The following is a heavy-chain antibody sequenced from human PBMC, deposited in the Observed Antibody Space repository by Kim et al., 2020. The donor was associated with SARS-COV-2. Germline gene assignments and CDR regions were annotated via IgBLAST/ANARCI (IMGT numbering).Heavy chain of an antibody. Sequence: GSKKHYADPVKGRFTISRDTSRNTLYLQMNSLRAEDTAIYYCATNMVTSNYWGQGALVTVSS. CDR3: ATNMVTSNY. CDR2: GSKK. V-gene: IGHV3-30*02. J-gene: IGHJ4*02. D-gene: IGHD5-18*01.